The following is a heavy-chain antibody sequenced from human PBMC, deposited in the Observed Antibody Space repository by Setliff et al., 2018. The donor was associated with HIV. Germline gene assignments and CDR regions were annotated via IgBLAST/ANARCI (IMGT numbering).Heavy chain of an antibody. CDR1: GGSITSGGFY. CDR3: GGNGYYSIDY. D-gene: IGHD3-22*01. J-gene: IGHJ4*02. CDR2: IYYSGST. Sequence: KTSETLSLTCTVSGGSITSGGFYWSWIRQHPGKGLEWIGYIYYSGSTYYSPSLKSRLTISLDTPKNQFSLKLNSVTAADTAVYYCGGNGYYSIDYWGQGTLVTVSS. V-gene: IGHV4-31*03.